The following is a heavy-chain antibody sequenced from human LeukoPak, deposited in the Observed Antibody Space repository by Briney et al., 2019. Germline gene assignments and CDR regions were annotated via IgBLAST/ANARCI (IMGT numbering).Heavy chain of an antibody. CDR2: ISAYNGNT. J-gene: IGHJ4*02. Sequence: VSVKVCGKASGYTFTSYGISWVRQAPGQGLEWMGWISAYNGNTNYAQKHQGRVTMTTDTSTSTAYMELRSLRSDDTAVYYCARGLFCSGGSCYSGVAGVFDYWGQGTLVTVSS. CDR1: GYTFTSYG. CDR3: ARGLFCSGGSCYSGVAGVFDY. V-gene: IGHV1-18*04. D-gene: IGHD2-15*01.